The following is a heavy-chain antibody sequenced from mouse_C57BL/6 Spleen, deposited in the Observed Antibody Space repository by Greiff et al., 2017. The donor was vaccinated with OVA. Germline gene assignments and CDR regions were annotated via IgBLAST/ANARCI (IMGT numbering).Heavy chain of an antibody. D-gene: IGHD1-2*01. CDR1: GYTFTSYW. CDR3: AAITSGFAY. Sequence: VQLQQSGAELVRPGTSVKLSCKASGYTFTSYWMHWVKQRPGQGLEWIGVIDPSDSYTNYNQKFKGKATLTVDTSSSTAYMQLSSLTSEDSAVYYCAAITSGFAYWGQGTLVTVSA. CDR2: IDPSDSYT. J-gene: IGHJ3*01. V-gene: IGHV1-59*01.